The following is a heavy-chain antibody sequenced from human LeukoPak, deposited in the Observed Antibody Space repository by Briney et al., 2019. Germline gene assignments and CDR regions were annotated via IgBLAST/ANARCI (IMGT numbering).Heavy chain of an antibody. V-gene: IGHV3-23*01. Sequence: GGSLRLSCTASGFMFSNYAMSWVRQAPGKGLEWVSVVSGPGRDTYYADSVKGRFTISRDNSKNTLYLQMNSPRAEDTAVYYCAKDQFARNGVYDAIDVWGQGKMVTVSS. CDR2: VSGPGRDT. CDR1: GFMFSNYA. CDR3: AKDQFARNGVYDAIDV. J-gene: IGHJ3*01. D-gene: IGHD2-8*01.